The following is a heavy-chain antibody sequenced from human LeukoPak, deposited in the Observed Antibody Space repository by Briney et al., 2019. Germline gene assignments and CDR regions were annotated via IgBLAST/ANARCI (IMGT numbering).Heavy chain of an antibody. CDR3: AASRAHYDFWSGYSDWIDP. CDR2: IKQDGGEK. D-gene: IGHD3-3*01. CDR1: GFTFSSYW. Sequence: GGSLRLSCAASGFTFSSYWMSWVRQAPGKGLEWVANIKQDGGEKYYVDSVKGRFTISRDNAKNSLYLQMNSLRAEDTAVYYCAASRAHYDFWSGYSDWIDPWGQGTLVTVSS. V-gene: IGHV3-7*01. J-gene: IGHJ5*02.